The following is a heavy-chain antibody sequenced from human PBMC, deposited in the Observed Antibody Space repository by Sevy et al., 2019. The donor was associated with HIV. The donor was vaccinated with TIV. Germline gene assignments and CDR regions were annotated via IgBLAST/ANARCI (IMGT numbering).Heavy chain of an antibody. J-gene: IGHJ6*02. D-gene: IGHD3-3*01. CDR1: GFTFSSYS. CDR3: ARDLIYDFWSGSRAKNYYYYGMDV. Sequence: GGSLRLSCAASGFTFSSYSMNWVRQAPGKGLEWVSSISSSSSYIYYADSVKGRFTISRDNAKNSLYLQMNSLRAEDTAEYYCARDLIYDFWSGSRAKNYYYYGMDVWGQGTTVTVSS. CDR2: ISSSSSYI. V-gene: IGHV3-21*01.